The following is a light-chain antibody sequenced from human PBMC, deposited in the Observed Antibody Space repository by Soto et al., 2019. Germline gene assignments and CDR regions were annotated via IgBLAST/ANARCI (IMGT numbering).Light chain of an antibody. CDR3: QHGYVAPYT. CDR1: QDINVY. J-gene: IGKJ2*01. CDR2: SAS. V-gene: IGKV1-39*01. Sequence: DIQMTQSPSSVSASVGDTVTITCRASQDINVYVNWYQQKPGEVPKLLIYSASSLHSGVPSRFTGSGSETDFTLTIRSLQPEDSANSDCQHGYVAPYTFGQGT.